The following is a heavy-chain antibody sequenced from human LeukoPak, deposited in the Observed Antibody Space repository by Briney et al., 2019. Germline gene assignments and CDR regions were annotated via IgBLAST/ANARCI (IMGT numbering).Heavy chain of an antibody. CDR2: THPSGNS. J-gene: IGHJ5*02. V-gene: IGHV4-4*09. CDR1: GASNNSFY. CDR3: ARKVPKKGWFDP. Sequence: SETLSLSCIVSGASNNSFYWSWLRQPPGKGLEWIGYTHPSGNSNYSPSLKSRVTISVDTSTNQFSLKLKFVTAADTAVYYCARKVPKKGWFDPWGQGTLVTVSS.